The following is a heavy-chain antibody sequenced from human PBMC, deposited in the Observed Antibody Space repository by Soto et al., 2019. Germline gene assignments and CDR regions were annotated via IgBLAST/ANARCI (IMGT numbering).Heavy chain of an antibody. CDR3: ARHLPPYSSGWSHDGPFDY. V-gene: IGHV4-34*01. J-gene: IGHJ4*02. D-gene: IGHD6-19*01. Sequence: PSETLSLTCAVYGGSFSGYYWSWIRQPPGKGLEWIGEINHSGSTNYNQSLKSRVTISVDTSKNQFSLKLSSVTAADTAVYYCARHLPPYSSGWSHDGPFDYWGQGTLVTVSS. CDR2: INHSGST. CDR1: GGSFSGYY.